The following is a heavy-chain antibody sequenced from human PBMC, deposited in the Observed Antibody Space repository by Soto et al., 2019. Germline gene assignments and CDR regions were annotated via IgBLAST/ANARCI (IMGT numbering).Heavy chain of an antibody. Sequence: QVQLQQWGAGLLKPSETLSLTCADYGGSFSGYYWSWIRQPPGKGLEWIGEINHSGSTNYNPSLKSRVTISVDTSKNQFSLKLSSVTAADTSVYYCARVARYYFDYWGQGTLVTVSS. CDR2: INHSGST. V-gene: IGHV4-34*01. CDR1: GGSFSGYY. D-gene: IGHD5-12*01. J-gene: IGHJ4*02. CDR3: ARVARYYFDY.